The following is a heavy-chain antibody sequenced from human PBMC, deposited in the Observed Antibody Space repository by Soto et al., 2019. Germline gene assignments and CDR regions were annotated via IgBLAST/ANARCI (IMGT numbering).Heavy chain of an antibody. CDR2: MSAKSGDT. Sequence: ASVKVSCKASVYTFSDFDINWLRQTSGQGSEWMGWMSAKSGDTFFAQRFHDKFNMTWDTSLTTAYMEVGSLTSDHAAIYYCARGNPFNYAGLDVWGQGTTVTVSS. CDR1: VYTFSDFD. V-gene: IGHV1-8*01. D-gene: IGHD3-16*01. J-gene: IGHJ6*02. CDR3: ARGNPFNYAGLDV.